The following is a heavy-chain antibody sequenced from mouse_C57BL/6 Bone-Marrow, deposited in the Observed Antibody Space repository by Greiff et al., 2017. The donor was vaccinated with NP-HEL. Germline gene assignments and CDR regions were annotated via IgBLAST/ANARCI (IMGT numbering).Heavy chain of an antibody. CDR1: GFSLTSYG. V-gene: IGHV2-5*01. J-gene: IGHJ3*01. D-gene: IGHD2-3*01. Sequence: QVQLQQSGPGLVQPSQSLSITCTVSGFSLTSYGVHWVRQSPGKGLEWLGVIWRGGSTDYNAAFMSRLSITKDNSQSQVFFKMNSLQADDTAIYYCAKMGGYYFAWFAYWGQGTLVTVSA. CDR3: AKMGGYYFAWFAY. CDR2: IWRGGST.